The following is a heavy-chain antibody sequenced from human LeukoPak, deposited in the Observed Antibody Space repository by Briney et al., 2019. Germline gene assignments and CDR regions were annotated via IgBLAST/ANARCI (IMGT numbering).Heavy chain of an antibody. J-gene: IGHJ4*02. D-gene: IGHD6-13*01. CDR3: ARGLGYYYFDY. CDR1: GFTFSSYA. Sequence: GGSLRLSCAASGFTFSSYAMHWVRQAPGKGLEWVAVISYDGSNKYYADSVKGRFTISRDNAKNSLYLQMNSLRAEDTAVYYCARGLGYYYFDYWGQGTLVTVSS. V-gene: IGHV3-30*04. CDR2: ISYDGSNK.